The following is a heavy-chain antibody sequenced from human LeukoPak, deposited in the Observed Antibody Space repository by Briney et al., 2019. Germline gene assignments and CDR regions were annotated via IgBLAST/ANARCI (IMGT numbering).Heavy chain of an antibody. Sequence: GRSLRLSCAASGFTFDDYAMHWVRQVPGKGLEWVSGISWNSGSIGYADSVEGRFTISRDNAKNSLYLQMNSLRVEDTAVYYCAKEISSGWSHFDFWGQGTLVTVSS. CDR1: GFTFDDYA. CDR3: AKEISSGWSHFDF. D-gene: IGHD6-19*01. CDR2: ISWNSGSI. J-gene: IGHJ4*02. V-gene: IGHV3-9*01.